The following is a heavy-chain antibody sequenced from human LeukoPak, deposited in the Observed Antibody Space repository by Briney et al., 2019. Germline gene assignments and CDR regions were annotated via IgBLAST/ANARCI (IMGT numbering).Heavy chain of an antibody. Sequence: SETLSLTCTVSGGSISSGSYYWSRIRQPAGKGLEWIGRIYTSGSTNYNPSLKSRVTISVDTSKNQFSLKLSSVTAADTAVYYCARLSTVTTSFDYWGQGTLVTVSS. CDR2: IYTSGST. J-gene: IGHJ4*02. D-gene: IGHD4-17*01. CDR1: GGSISSGSYY. CDR3: ARLSTVTTSFDY. V-gene: IGHV4-61*02.